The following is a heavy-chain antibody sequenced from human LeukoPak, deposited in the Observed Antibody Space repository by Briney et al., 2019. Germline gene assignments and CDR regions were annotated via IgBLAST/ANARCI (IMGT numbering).Heavy chain of an antibody. J-gene: IGHJ4*02. V-gene: IGHV4-34*01. CDR3: ARVSTTYYYGSGSYSHFDY. CDR1: GGSLSGFY. CDR2: INQSGST. Sequence: PSETLSLTCAVYGGSLSGFYWSWIRQSPGKGLEWIGEINQSGSTNYNPSLKSRVTISVDTSKNQFSLKLSSVTAADTAVYYCARVSTTYYYGSGSYSHFDYWGQGTLVTVSS. D-gene: IGHD3-10*01.